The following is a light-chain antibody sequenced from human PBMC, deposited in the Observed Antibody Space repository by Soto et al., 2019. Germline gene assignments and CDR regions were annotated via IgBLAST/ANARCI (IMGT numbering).Light chain of an antibody. CDR2: DTS. V-gene: IGKV3-11*01. J-gene: IGKJ5*01. Sequence: EIVLTQSPGTLSLSPGERATLSCRASQSVSSSYLAWYQQKPGQAPRLLIYDTSYRATGIPARLSGSGSGTDFTLPIRSLEPEDFAVYYCQQRSNWITFGQGTRLEIK. CDR3: QQRSNWIT. CDR1: QSVSSSY.